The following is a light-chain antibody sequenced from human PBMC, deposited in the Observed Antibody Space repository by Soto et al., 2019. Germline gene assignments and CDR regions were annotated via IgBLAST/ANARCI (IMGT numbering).Light chain of an antibody. CDR2: DVY. J-gene: IGLJ1*01. CDR3: TSYTASSPFYV. V-gene: IGLV2-14*03. Sequence: QSYLTQPASVSGSSGQSIAISCIGVRTDGDGHDYVSWYQQHPGQAPQLIIYDVYNRPSGVSDRFSGSKSGNTASLIISGLQAEDEADYFCTSYTASSPFYVFGAGTKLTVL. CDR1: RTDGDGHDY.